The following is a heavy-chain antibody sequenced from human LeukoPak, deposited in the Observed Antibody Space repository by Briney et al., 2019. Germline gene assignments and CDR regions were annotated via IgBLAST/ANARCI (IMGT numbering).Heavy chain of an antibody. CDR2: INHSGST. CDR3: ARGGVTVIVVAI. CDR1: GGSFSGYY. D-gene: IGHD3-22*01. V-gene: IGHV4-34*01. Sequence: SESLSLTCAVYGGSFSGYYWSWIRQPPGKGLEWIGEINHSGSTNYNPSLKSRVTMSIDTSKNQFSLNLRSVTAADSAVYYCARGGVTVIVVAIWGQGTLVTVSS. J-gene: IGHJ4*02.